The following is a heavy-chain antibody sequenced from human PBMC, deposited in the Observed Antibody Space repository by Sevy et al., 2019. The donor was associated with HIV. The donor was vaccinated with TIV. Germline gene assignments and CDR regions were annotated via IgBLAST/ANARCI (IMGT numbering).Heavy chain of an antibody. V-gene: IGHV4-39*01. J-gene: IGHJ4*02. CDR1: GGSISSSTYY. CDR3: ARLGGLRFFDWSSLNYFDY. Sequence: SETLSLTCSVSGGSISSSTYYWGWIRQPPGRGLEWIGSVYFTGSTYYNPSLKSRVTISVDTSKNEFSPKVNSVTAADTAVYYCARLGGLRFFDWSSLNYFDYWGQGTLVTVSS. D-gene: IGHD3-9*01. CDR2: VYFTGST.